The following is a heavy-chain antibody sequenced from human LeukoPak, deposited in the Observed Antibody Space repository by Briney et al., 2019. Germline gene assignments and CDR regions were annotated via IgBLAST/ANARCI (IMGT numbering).Heavy chain of an antibody. V-gene: IGHV4-61*01. J-gene: IGHJ4*02. Sequence: SETLSLTCTVSGYSISSGYYWAWIRQPPGKGLEWIGYMFYSGSTNYNPSLKSRVTMSVDTSKNQFSLKLISVTAADTAMYYCARGEGEYSHYDYWGQGTLVTVSS. D-gene: IGHD5-18*01. CDR3: ARGEGEYSHYDY. CDR2: MFYSGST. CDR1: GYSISSGYY.